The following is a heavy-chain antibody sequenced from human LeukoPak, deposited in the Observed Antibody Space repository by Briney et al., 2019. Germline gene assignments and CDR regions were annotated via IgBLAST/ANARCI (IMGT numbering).Heavy chain of an antibody. D-gene: IGHD4-23*01. CDR3: ASHPSHDYGGPNYYYMDV. V-gene: IGHV1-2*02. CDR2: INPNSGGT. Sequence: ASVKVSCKASGYTFTGYYMHWVRQAPGQGLEWMGWINPNSGGTNYAQKFQGRVTMTRGTSISTAYMELSRLRSDDTAVYYCASHPSHDYGGPNYYYMDVWGKGTTVTISS. CDR1: GYTFTGYY. J-gene: IGHJ6*03.